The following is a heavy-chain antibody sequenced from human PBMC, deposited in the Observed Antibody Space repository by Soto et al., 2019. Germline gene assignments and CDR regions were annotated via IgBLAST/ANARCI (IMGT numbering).Heavy chain of an antibody. CDR3: ARGETQQQRDY. V-gene: IGHV4-4*02. D-gene: IGHD6-13*01. Sequence: QVQLQESGPGLVKPSGTLSLTCAVSGDSITCDKWWSWIRQPPGKGLQWSGEIYHSGSAKYNPSLKSRVIISVDKSKNQFSLKLSSVTAADTAVYYCARGETQQQRDYWGQGTLVTVSS. CDR1: GDSITCDKW. J-gene: IGHJ4*02. CDR2: IYHSGSA.